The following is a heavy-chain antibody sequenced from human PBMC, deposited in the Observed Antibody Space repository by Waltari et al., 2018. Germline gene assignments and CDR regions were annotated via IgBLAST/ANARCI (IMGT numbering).Heavy chain of an antibody. D-gene: IGHD6-19*01. J-gene: IGHJ6*02. Sequence: QLQLQESGPGLVKPSETLSLTCTVSGGSISSSSYYWGWIRQPPGKGLEWIGSIYYSGSTYYNPSLKSRVTISVDTSKNQFSLKLSSVTAADTAVYYCARDLPPWYSSVYYYYYGMDVWGQGTTVTVSS. V-gene: IGHV4-39*07. CDR1: GGSISSSSYY. CDR2: IYYSGST. CDR3: ARDLPPWYSSVYYYYYGMDV.